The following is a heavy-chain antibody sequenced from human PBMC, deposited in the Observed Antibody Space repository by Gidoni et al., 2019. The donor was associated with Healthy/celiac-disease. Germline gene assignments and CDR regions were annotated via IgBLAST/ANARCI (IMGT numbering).Heavy chain of an antibody. Sequence: QVQLVESGGGVVQPGRALRLSCAASGFTFSSYAMQWVRQAPGKGLEGFAVISYDGSNKYYADSVKGRFTISRDNSKNTLYLQMNSLRAEDTAVYYCARDRFEITGTTWYFDYWGQGTLVTVSS. CDR3: ARDRFEITGTTWYFDY. V-gene: IGHV3-30-3*01. J-gene: IGHJ4*02. CDR1: GFTFSSYA. D-gene: IGHD1-7*01. CDR2: ISYDGSNK.